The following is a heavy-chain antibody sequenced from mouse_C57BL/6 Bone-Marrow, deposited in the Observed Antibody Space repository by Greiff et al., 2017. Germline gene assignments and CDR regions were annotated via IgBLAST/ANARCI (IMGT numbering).Heavy chain of an antibody. D-gene: IGHD1-1*01. J-gene: IGHJ2*01. CDR3: ASSTVVATDFDY. V-gene: IGHV1-50*01. CDR1: GYTFTSYW. CDR2: IDPSDGYT. Sequence: QVQLQQPGAELVKPGASVKLSCKASGYTFTSYWMQWVKQRPGQGLEWIGEIDPSDGYTTYNQKFKGKATLTVDTSSSTAYMQLSSRTSEDSAVYYCASSTVVATDFDYWGQGTTLTVSS.